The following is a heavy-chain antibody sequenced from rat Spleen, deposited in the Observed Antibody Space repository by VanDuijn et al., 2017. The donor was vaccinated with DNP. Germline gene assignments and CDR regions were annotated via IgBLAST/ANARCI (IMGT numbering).Heavy chain of an antibody. CDR1: GFTFNIHW. V-gene: IGHV5-31*01. D-gene: IGHD1-2*01. CDR2: ITPSGGNT. Sequence: EVQLVESGGGLVQPGRSLKLSCEASGFTFNIHWMAWIRQVPGKGLEWVASITPSGGNTYYPDSVKGRFTISRDNAKNTLYLQMNSLRSEDTATYYCARSTITAISNWFAYWGQGTLVTVSS. CDR3: ARSTITAISNWFAY. J-gene: IGHJ3*01.